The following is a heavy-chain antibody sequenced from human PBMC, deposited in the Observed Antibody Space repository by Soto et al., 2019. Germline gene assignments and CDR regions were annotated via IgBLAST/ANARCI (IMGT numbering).Heavy chain of an antibody. CDR2: IYYNGRT. J-gene: IGHJ5*02. CDR3: AGDALRFLEWPVLGT. D-gene: IGHD3-3*01. V-gene: IGHV4-31*03. CDR1: GDSISSGGFY. Sequence: QVQLQESGPGLVKPSQTLSLTCTVSGDSISSGGFYWSWIRQHPGKGLEWIGYIYYNGRTSYNPSLESRVAISVDTSKNQFSLKLSSMTAADTAIYYCAGDALRFLEWPVLGTWGQGTLVTVSS.